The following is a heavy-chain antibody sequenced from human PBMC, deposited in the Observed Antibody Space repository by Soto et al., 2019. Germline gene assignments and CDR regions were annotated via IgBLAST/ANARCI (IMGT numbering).Heavy chain of an antibody. Sequence: SETLSLTCTISGGFIWGWIRQSPDKGLEWIGYIYNSGRYNYNPSLESRLTISIDTSKNQFSLRLASVTAADTAVYYCARTLPNRQLFDSWSQGTLVTVS. CDR3: ARTLPNRQLFDS. D-gene: IGHD1-1*01. J-gene: IGHJ4*02. CDR1: GGFI. CDR2: IYNSGRY. V-gene: IGHV4-59*01.